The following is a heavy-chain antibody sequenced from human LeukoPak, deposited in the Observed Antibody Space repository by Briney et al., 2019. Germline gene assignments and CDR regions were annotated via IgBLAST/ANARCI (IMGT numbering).Heavy chain of an antibody. Sequence: SETLSLTCTVSGGSISSSSYYWGWIRQPPGKGLEWIGSIYYSGSTYYNPSLKSRVTISVDTSKNQFSLKLSSVTAADTAVYYCARRAVYSKAGRYAFDTWGQGTMVTVSS. CDR1: GGSISSSSYY. CDR2: IYYSGST. V-gene: IGHV4-39*01. J-gene: IGHJ3*02. D-gene: IGHD6-13*01. CDR3: ARRAVYSKAGRYAFDT.